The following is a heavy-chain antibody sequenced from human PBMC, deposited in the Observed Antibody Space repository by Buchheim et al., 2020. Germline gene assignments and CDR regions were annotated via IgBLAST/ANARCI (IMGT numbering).Heavy chain of an antibody. V-gene: IGHV3-74*01. Sequence: EVQLLESGGGLVQPGGSLRLSCAASGFTFSSYAMSWVRQAPGKGLVWVSRINSDGSSTSYADSVKGRFTISRDNAKNTLYLQMNSLRAEDTAVYYCARELVDTAMVYYYYYGMDVWGQGTT. CDR2: INSDGSST. CDR1: GFTFSSYA. D-gene: IGHD5-18*01. CDR3: ARELVDTAMVYYYYYGMDV. J-gene: IGHJ6*02.